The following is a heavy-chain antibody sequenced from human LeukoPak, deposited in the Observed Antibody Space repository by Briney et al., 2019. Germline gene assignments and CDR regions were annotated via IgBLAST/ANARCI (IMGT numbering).Heavy chain of an antibody. CDR2: IHTSGST. Sequence: PSETLSLTCTVSGGSITTYYWSWIRQSAGRGLEWIGRIHTSGSTNYNPSLKSRVTMSVDTSKNQFSLKVNSATAADTGVYYCARAPEFSSGWLLDCWGQGSLVTVSS. V-gene: IGHV4-4*07. D-gene: IGHD6-19*01. CDR1: GGSITTYY. J-gene: IGHJ4*02. CDR3: ARAPEFSSGWLLDC.